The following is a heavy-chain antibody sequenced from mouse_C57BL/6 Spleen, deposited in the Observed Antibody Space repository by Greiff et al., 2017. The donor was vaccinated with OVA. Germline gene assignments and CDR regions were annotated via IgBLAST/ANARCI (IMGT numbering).Heavy chain of an antibody. J-gene: IGHJ2*01. CDR1: GYTFTSYW. CDR3: AKAPFINTVVPYFDY. V-gene: IGHV1-55*01. Sequence: QVQLQQPGAELVKPGASVKMSCKASGYTFTSYWITWVKQRPGQGLEWIGDIYPGSGSTNYNEKFKSKATLTVDTSSSTAYMQLSSLTSEDSAVYYCAKAPFINTVVPYFDYWGQGTTLTVSS. D-gene: IGHD1-1*01. CDR2: IYPGSGST.